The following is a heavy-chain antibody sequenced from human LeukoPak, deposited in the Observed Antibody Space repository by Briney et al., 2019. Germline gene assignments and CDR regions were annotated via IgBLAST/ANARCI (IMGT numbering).Heavy chain of an antibody. J-gene: IGHJ6*03. Sequence: PSETLSLTCTVSGGSISSYYWSWIRQPPGKGLEWIGYIYYSGSTNYNPSLKSRVTISVDTSKNQFSLKLRSVTAADTAVYYCARTYGDSYYYYYMDVWGKGTTVTVSS. CDR3: ARTYGDSYYYYYMDV. D-gene: IGHD2-21*01. CDR1: GGSISSYY. V-gene: IGHV4-59*01. CDR2: IYYSGST.